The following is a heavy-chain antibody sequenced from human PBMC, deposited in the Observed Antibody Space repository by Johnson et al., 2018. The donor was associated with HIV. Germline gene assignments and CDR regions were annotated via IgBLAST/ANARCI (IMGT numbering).Heavy chain of an antibody. V-gene: IGHV3-30-3*01. J-gene: IGHJ3*02. CDR2: ISYDGSNK. D-gene: IGHD6-19*01. Sequence: VQLVESGGGVVQPGRSLRLSCAASGFTFSSYAMHWVRQAPGKGLEWVAVISYDGSNKYYADSVKGRFTIPRDNSKNPLNLQMNSLRAEDTAVDSCAKDRAAVAGPGGGAFDIWGQGTMATVSS. CDR1: GFTFSSYA. CDR3: AKDRAAVAGPGGGAFDI.